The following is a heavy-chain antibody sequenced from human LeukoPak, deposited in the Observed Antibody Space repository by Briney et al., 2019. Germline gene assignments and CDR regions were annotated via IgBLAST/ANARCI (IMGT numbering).Heavy chain of an antibody. D-gene: IGHD2-2*01. V-gene: IGHV4-34*01. CDR1: GGSFSGYY. J-gene: IGHJ3*02. CDR3: ARGTQYCSSTSCYYDAFDI. CDR2: INHSGST. Sequence: SETLSLTCAVYGGSFSGYYWSWIRQPPGKGLEWIGEINHSGSTNYNPSLKSRVTISVDTSKNQFSLKLSSVTAADTAVYYCARGTQYCSSTSCYYDAFDIWGQGTMVTVSS.